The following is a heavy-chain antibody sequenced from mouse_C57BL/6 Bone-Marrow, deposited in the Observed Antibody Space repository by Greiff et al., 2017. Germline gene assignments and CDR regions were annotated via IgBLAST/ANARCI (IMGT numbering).Heavy chain of an antibody. J-gene: IGHJ1*03. V-gene: IGHV5-17*01. Sequence: EVMLVESGGGLVKPGGSLKLSCAASGFTFSDYGMHWVRQAPEKGLEWVAYISSGSSTIYYADTVKGRFTISRDNAKNTLFLQRTSLRSEDTAMYHCARWLLNWYFDVWGTGTTVTVSS. CDR1: GFTFSDYG. CDR2: ISSGSSTI. CDR3: ARWLLNWYFDV. D-gene: IGHD2-3*01.